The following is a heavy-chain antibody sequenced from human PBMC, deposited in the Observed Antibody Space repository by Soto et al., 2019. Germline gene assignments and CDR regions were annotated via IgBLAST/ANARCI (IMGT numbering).Heavy chain of an antibody. V-gene: IGHV1-2*04. CDR3: AKETTGGYDGMDV. CDR2: INPNSGGT. D-gene: IGHD7-27*01. CDR1: GYTFTDYR. Sequence: ASVKVSCKASGYTFTDYRVHWVRQAPGQGLEWMGWINPNSGGTNYAQKFQGWVTMTRDTSINTAYMELNRLRSDDTAVYYCAKETTGGYDGMDVWGQGTTVTVSS. J-gene: IGHJ6*02.